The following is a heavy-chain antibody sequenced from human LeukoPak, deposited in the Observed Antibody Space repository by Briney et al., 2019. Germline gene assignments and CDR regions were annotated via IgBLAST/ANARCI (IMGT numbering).Heavy chain of an antibody. CDR1: GFIFSSYW. CDR2: IKEDGSEE. J-gene: IGHJ4*02. V-gene: IGHV3-7*01. CDR3: ARLRSTLEWLSLDY. Sequence: GGSLGLSCAACGFIFSSYWMSWVRQAPGKGLEWVANIKEDGSEEYYVDSVKGRFTISGDNARNSLYMQMNSLRAEDTAVYYCARLRSTLEWLSLDYWGQGTLVTVSS. D-gene: IGHD3-3*01.